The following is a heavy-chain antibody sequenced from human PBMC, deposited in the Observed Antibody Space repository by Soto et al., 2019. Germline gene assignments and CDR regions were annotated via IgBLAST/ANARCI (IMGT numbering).Heavy chain of an antibody. J-gene: IGHJ5*02. V-gene: IGHV3-30*03. CDR3: ARGGSSSYNWFDP. D-gene: IGHD6-6*01. CDR2: ISYDGNNK. Sequence: GGSLRLSCAASGFSFSSYGMHWGRLAPGKGLEWVAVISYDGNNKYYADSVRGRFTISRDNSKNTLYLQMNSLRAEDTAVYYCARGGSSSYNWFDPWGQGTLVTVSS. CDR1: GFSFSSYG.